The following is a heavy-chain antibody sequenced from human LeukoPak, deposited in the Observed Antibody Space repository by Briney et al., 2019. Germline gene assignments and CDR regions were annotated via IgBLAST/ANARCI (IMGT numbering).Heavy chain of an antibody. CDR2: INPSGGST. CDR1: GYTFTSYY. D-gene: IGHD1-26*01. CDR3: ARDRIVGATYYYYYYMDV. J-gene: IGHJ6*03. V-gene: IGHV1-46*01. Sequence: ASVKVSCKASGYTFTSYYMHWVRQAPGQGLEWMGIINPSGGSTSYAQKFQGRVTMTRDMSTSTVYMELSSLRSEATAVYYCARDRIVGATYYYYYYMDVWGKGTTVTVSS.